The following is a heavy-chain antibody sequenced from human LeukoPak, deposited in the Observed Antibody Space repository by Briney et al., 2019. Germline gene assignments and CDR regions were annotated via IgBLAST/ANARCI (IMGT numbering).Heavy chain of an antibody. CDR2: IWYDGSNK. D-gene: IGHD6-19*01. CDR3: ARWETAVAAYFDY. Sequence: PGGSLRLSCAASGFTFSSYGMHWVRQAPGKGLEWVAVIWYDGSNKYYADSVKGRFTISRDNSKNTLYLQMNSLRAEDTAVYYCARWETAVAAYFDYWGQGTLVTVSS. V-gene: IGHV3-33*01. CDR1: GFTFSSYG. J-gene: IGHJ4*02.